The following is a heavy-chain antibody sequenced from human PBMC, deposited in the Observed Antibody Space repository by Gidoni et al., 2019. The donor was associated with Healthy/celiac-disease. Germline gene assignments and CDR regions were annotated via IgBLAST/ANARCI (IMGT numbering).Heavy chain of an antibody. J-gene: IGHJ4*02. D-gene: IGHD3-22*01. CDR2: ISGSGGST. V-gene: IGHV3-23*01. CDR1: GLTFSSYA. Sequence: EVQLLESGGGLVQPGGSLRRSCAASGLTFSSYAMSWVRQAPGKGLEWVSAISGSGGSTYYADSVKGRFTISRDNSKNTLYLQMNSLRAEDTAVYYCAKDRAYDSSGYFDYWGQGTLVTVSS. CDR3: AKDRAYDSSGYFDY.